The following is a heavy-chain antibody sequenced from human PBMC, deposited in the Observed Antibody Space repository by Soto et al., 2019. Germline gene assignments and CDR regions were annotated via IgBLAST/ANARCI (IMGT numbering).Heavy chain of an antibody. V-gene: IGHV1-18*01. CDR1: GYTFTSYG. J-gene: IGHJ4*02. D-gene: IGHD3-9*01. CDR3: ERGSLRYFDWLSEQFDY. Sequence: ASVKVSCKASGYTFTSYGISWVRQAPGQGLEWMGWISAYNGNTNYAQKLQGRVTMTTDTSTSTAYMELRSLRSDDTAVYYCERGSLRYFDWLSEQFDYWGQGTLVTVSS. CDR2: ISAYNGNT.